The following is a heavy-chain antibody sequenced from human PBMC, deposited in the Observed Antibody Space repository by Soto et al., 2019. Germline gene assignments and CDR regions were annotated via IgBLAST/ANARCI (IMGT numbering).Heavy chain of an antibody. Sequence: ESVKISCQGSGYSFSTSWIGWVRQIPGKGLEWMGIIYPGDSGTRYSPSFQGQVTISADKSISTAFLQWSSLKASDTATYYCARTTIAGIRGYFDYWGQGTLVTVSS. CDR3: ARTTIAGIRGYFDY. CDR1: GYSFSTSW. V-gene: IGHV5-51*01. D-gene: IGHD2-21*01. CDR2: IYPGDSGT. J-gene: IGHJ4*02.